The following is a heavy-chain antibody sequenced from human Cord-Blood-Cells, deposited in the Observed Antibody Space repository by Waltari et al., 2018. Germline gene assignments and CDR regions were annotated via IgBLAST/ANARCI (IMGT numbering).Heavy chain of an antibody. Sequence: QLQLQESGPGLVKPSETLSLTCTVSGGSISSSSYYWGWIRQPPGKGLEWIGSIYYSGSTYYNPSLKSRVTISVDTSKNQFSLKLSSVTAADTAVYYCARLRYDILTGYYYFDYWGQGTLVTVSS. CDR3: ARLRYDILTGYYYFDY. D-gene: IGHD3-9*01. J-gene: IGHJ4*02. V-gene: IGHV4-39*01. CDR1: GGSISSSSYY. CDR2: IYYSGST.